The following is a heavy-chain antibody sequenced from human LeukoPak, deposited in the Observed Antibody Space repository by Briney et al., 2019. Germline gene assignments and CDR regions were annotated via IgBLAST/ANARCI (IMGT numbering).Heavy chain of an antibody. CDR3: ARGGYSSSWYLGY. CDR2: ISSSSSYT. V-gene: IGHV3-11*05. J-gene: IGHJ4*02. CDR1: GFTFSDYY. Sequence: PGGSLRLSCAASGFTFSDYYMSWIRQAPGKGLEWVSYISSSSSYTNYADSVKGRFTISRDNAKNSLYLQMNSLRAEDTAVYYCARGGYSSSWYLGYWGQGTLVTVSS. D-gene: IGHD6-13*01.